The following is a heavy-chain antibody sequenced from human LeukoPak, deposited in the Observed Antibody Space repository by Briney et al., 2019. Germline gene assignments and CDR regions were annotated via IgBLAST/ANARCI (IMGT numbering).Heavy chain of an antibody. CDR3: GREGAGYGTNVLDD. Sequence: GGSLTLFCAISGFTVSNNYLIWVRHAPGRGVEWVSLIYSGGTTFFANFVKDRFIISRDNSRNTLFLQIKRLGIHGTACYFCGREGAGYGTNVLDDSGQRSL. J-gene: IGHJ4*02. CDR2: IYSGGTT. D-gene: IGHD1-7*01. V-gene: IGHV3-66*01. CDR1: GFTVSNNY.